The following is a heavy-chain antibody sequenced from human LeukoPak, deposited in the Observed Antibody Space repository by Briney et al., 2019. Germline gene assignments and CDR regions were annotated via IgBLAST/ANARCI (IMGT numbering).Heavy chain of an antibody. CDR3: ARDPRFETYYYDSSGYEP. Sequence: PSETLSLTCAVYGGSFSGYYWSWIRQPPGKGLEWIGSIYHSGSTYYNPSLKSRVTISVDTSKNQFSLKLSSVTAADTAVYYCARDPRFETYYYDSSGYEPWGQGTLVTVSS. CDR2: IYHSGST. J-gene: IGHJ5*02. CDR1: GGSFSGYY. V-gene: IGHV4-34*01. D-gene: IGHD3-22*01.